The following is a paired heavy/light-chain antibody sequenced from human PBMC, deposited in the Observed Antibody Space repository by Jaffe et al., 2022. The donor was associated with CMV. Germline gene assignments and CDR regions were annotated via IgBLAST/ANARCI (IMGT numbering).Heavy chain of an antibody. CDR1: GGSITSSSYY. V-gene: IGHV4-39*01. D-gene: IGHD3-9*01. J-gene: IGHJ4*02. CDR3: ARPFDDN. Sequence: LQLQESGPGLVKPSETLSLTCTVSGGSITSSSYYWGWIRQPPGKGLEWIGSMFYSGNTYYNPSLKSRVTISVDTSKNQFSLHLTSVTAADTAVYYCARPFDDNWGQGTLVTVSS. CDR2: MFYSGNT.
Light chain of an antibody. J-gene: IGLJ3*02. CDR2: EAT. V-gene: IGLV7-46*01. CDR1: TGAVTSGHY. CDR3: LLSYSGVRV. Sequence: QAVVTQEPSLTVSPGGTVTLTCGSSTGAVTSGHYPYWFQQKPGQAPRTLIYEATKKHSWTPARFSGSLLGGQAALTLSGAQPEDEAEYYCLLSYSGVRVFGGGTKLTVL.